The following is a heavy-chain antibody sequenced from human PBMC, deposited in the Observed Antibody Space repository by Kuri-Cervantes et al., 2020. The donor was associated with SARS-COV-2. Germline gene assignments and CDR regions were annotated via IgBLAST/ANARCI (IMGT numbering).Heavy chain of an antibody. Sequence: GGSLRLSCTASGFTFGDYAMSWVRQAPGKRLEWVGFIRSKAYGGTTEYAASVKGRFTISRDDSKSIAYLQMNSLKTEDTAVYYCTRGGFPYYYYMDVWGKGTTVTVSS. V-gene: IGHV3-49*04. CDR2: IRSKAYGGTT. J-gene: IGHJ6*03. CDR3: TRGGFPYYYYMDV. CDR1: GFTFGDYA. D-gene: IGHD3-16*01.